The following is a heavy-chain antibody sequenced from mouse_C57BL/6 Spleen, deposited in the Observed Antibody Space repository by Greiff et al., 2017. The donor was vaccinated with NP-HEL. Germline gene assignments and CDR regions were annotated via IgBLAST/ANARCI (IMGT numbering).Heavy chain of an antibody. CDR3: ARSTSFLYFDY. Sequence: VKLVESGAELARPGASVKLSCKASGYTFTSYGISWVKQRTGQGLEWIGEIYPRSGNTYYNEKFKGKATLTADKSSSTAYMELRSLTSEDSAVYFCARSTSFLYFDYWGQGTTLTVSS. J-gene: IGHJ2*01. CDR2: IYPRSGNT. V-gene: IGHV1-81*01. CDR1: GYTFTSYG.